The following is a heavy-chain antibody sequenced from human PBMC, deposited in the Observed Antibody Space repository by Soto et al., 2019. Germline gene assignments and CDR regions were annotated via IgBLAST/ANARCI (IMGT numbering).Heavy chain of an antibody. V-gene: IGHV4-39*01. CDR1: AGSISPSSYF. J-gene: IGHJ4*02. D-gene: IGHD4-17*01. Sequence: SETLPVTCTVSAGSISPSSYFLCRIRQPPGKGLEWIGSIYYSGSTYYNPSLKSRVTISVDTSKNQFSLKLSSVTAADTAVYYCARLMTTVTDLDYWGQGTLVTVS. CDR2: IYYSGST. CDR3: ARLMTTVTDLDY.